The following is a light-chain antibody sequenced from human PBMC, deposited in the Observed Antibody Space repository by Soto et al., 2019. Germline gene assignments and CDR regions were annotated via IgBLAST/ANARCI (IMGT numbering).Light chain of an antibody. CDR3: CSYTSSFTYV. Sequence: QSALTQPASVSRSPGQSIPISCTGTSSDVGGYIYVSWYQQHPGKAPKLMIYDVSNRPSGVSDRFSGSKSGNTASLTISGLQAEDEADYYCCSYTSSFTYVFGTGTKVTVL. CDR1: SSDVGGYIY. CDR2: DVS. J-gene: IGLJ1*01. V-gene: IGLV2-14*03.